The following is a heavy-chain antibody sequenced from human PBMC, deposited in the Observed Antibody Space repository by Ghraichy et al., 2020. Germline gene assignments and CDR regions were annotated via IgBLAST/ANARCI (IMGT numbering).Heavy chain of an antibody. CDR2: IYYSGST. CDR1: GGSISSSSYY. J-gene: IGHJ4*02. V-gene: IGHV4-39*01. CDR3: ASNDFWSGYPDY. D-gene: IGHD3-3*01. Sequence: SETLSLTCTVSGGSISSSSYYWGWIHQPPGKGLEWIGSIYYSGSTYYNPSLKSRVTISVDTSKNQFSLKLSSVTAADTAVYYCASNDFWSGYPDYWGQGTLVTVSS.